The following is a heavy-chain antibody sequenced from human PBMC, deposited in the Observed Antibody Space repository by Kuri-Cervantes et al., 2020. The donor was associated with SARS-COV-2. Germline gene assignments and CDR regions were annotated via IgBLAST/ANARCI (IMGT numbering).Heavy chain of an antibody. J-gene: IGHJ4*02. Sequence: LSLTCAASGFTFSSYAMHWVRQAPGKGLEWVSYISSSSSTIYYADSVKGRFTISRDNAKNSLYLQMNSLRAEDTAVYYCARVEGISLDYWGQGTLVTVSS. CDR3: ARVEGISLDY. CDR1: GFTFSSYA. V-gene: IGHV3-48*01. CDR2: ISSSSSTI. D-gene: IGHD3-3*01.